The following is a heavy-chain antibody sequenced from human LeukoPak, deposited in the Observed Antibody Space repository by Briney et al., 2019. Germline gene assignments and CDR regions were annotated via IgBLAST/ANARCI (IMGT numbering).Heavy chain of an antibody. D-gene: IGHD3-3*01. Sequence: QSGGSLRLSCAASGFTFSSYEMNWVRQAPGKGLEGVANIKQDGSEKYYVDSVKGRFTISRDNAKNSLYLKMNSLRAEDTAVYYCARTIFGDGYYYYMDVWGKGTTVTVSS. CDR2: IKQDGSEK. J-gene: IGHJ6*03. V-gene: IGHV3-7*01. CDR3: ARTIFGDGYYYYMDV. CDR1: GFTFSSYE.